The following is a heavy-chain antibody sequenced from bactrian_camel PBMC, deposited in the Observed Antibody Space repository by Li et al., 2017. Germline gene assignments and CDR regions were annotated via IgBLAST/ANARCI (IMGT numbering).Heavy chain of an antibody. CDR1: APTYSINC. V-gene: IGHV3S53*01. D-gene: IGHD5*01. CDR2: LDADGST. J-gene: IGHJ4*01. CDR3: AAGWSYGVGTLLRRHYDY. Sequence: HVQLVESGGGAVQAGGSLRLSCVASAPTYSINCMAWFRQQPGKGREGAAALDADGSTNYADSVKDRFTISKDSAKKTLYLQMNSLKPEDTAMYYCAAGWSYGVGTLLRRHYDYWGQGTQVTVS.